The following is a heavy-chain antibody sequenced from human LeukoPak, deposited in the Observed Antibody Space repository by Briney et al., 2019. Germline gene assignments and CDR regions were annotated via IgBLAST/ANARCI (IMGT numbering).Heavy chain of an antibody. CDR3: ARGKAGDCSSTSCPKGYFDY. CDR2: INHSGST. CDR1: GGSFSGYY. Sequence: PSETLPLTCAVYGGSFSGYYWSWIRQPPGKGLEWIGEINHSGSTNYNPSLKSRVTISVDTSKNQFSLKLSSVTAADTAVYYCARGKAGDCSSTSCPKGYFDYWGQGTLVTVSS. D-gene: IGHD2-2*01. J-gene: IGHJ4*02. V-gene: IGHV4-34*01.